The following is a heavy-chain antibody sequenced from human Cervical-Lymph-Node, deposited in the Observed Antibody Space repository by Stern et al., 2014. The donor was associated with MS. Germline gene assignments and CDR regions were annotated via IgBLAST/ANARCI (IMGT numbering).Heavy chain of an antibody. D-gene: IGHD2-15*01. Sequence: QVQLQESGPGLVKPSETLSLTCTVSGGSISGYYWSWIRQPPGKGLEWIGYIYYRGRTNYNPSLKTRATISVDKSKNQFSLNLSSVTAEDTAVYYCARDTYCSGGTCFYWYFDLWGRGTRVTVSS. CDR3: ARDTYCSGGTCFYWYFDL. V-gene: IGHV4-59*01. J-gene: IGHJ2*01. CDR1: GGSISGYY. CDR2: IYYRGRT.